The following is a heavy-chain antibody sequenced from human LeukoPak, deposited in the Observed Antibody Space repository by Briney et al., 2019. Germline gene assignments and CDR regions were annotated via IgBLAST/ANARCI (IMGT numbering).Heavy chain of an antibody. CDR3: ATKAAPSRANPFDY. V-gene: IGHV3-48*04. D-gene: IGHD3-10*01. CDR2: ITHTGVAV. Sequence: GGSLRLSCAASGFTFNSYSMNWVRQAPGKGLEWISYITHTGVAVYYADSVKGRFTISRDDAKNSLFLQMTGLRAEDTAVYYCATKAAPSRANPFDYWGQGTLVTVSS. CDR1: GFTFNSYS. J-gene: IGHJ4*02.